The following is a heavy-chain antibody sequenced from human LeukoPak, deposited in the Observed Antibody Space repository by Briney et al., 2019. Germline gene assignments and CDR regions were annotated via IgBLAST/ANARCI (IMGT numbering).Heavy chain of an antibody. D-gene: IGHD2-2*01. CDR3: ASSCSTTSCRHQSDY. CDR2: ISYDDSNE. V-gene: IGHV3-30-3*01. Sequence: QSGGSLRLSCAASGFTFSTYAMHWVRQVPGKGLEWVAVISYDDSNEYYADSVKGRFSISRDNSMNTLYLQMNSLRAEDTAVYYCASSCSTTSCRHQSDYWGQGTLVTVSS. CDR1: GFTFSTYA. J-gene: IGHJ4*02.